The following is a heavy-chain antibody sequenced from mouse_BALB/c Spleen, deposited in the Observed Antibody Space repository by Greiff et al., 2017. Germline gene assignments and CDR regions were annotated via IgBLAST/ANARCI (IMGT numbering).Heavy chain of an antibody. Sequence: EVKLVESGPGLVKPSQSLSLTCTVTGYSITSDYAWNWIRQFPGNKLEWMGYISYSGSTSYNPSLKSRISITRDTSKNQFFLQLNSVTTEDTATYYCARDVYGYFDYWGQGTTLTVSS. J-gene: IGHJ2*01. CDR2: ISYSGST. CDR1: GYSITSDYA. V-gene: IGHV3-2*02. D-gene: IGHD1-1*02. CDR3: ARDVYGYFDY.